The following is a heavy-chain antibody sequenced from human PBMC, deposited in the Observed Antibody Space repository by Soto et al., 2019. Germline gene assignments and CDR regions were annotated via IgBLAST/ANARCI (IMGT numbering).Heavy chain of an antibody. CDR3: ARHHDYDYIWGSYRYSDY. Sequence: QVQLVESGGGVVQPGRSLRLSCAASGFTFSSYGMHWVRQAPGKGLEWVAVIWYDGSNKYYADSVKGRFTISRDNSKNTLYLQMNSLRAEDTAVYYCARHHDYDYIWGSYRYSDYWGQGTLVTVSS. CDR1: GFTFSSYG. J-gene: IGHJ4*02. D-gene: IGHD3-16*02. V-gene: IGHV3-33*01. CDR2: IWYDGSNK.